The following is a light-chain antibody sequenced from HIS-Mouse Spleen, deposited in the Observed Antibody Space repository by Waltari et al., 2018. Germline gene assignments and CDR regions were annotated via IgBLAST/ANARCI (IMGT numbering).Light chain of an antibody. V-gene: IGLV2-23*03. CDR3: CSYAGSSTFGV. CDR2: EGS. J-gene: IGLJ2*01. CDR1: SSDVGSYNL. Sequence: QSALTQPASVSGSPGQSITISCTGTSSDVGSYNLVSWYQQHPGHAPKLMIYEGSKRPSGVSNRFSGSRSGTTASLTISGLQAEDEADYYCCSYAGSSTFGVFGGGTKLTVL.